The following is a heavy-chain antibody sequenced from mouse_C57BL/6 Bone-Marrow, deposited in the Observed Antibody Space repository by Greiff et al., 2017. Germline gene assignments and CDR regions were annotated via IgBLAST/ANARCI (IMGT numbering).Heavy chain of an antibody. J-gene: IGHJ3*01. CDR2: INSDGGST. CDR1: EYEFPSHD. V-gene: IGHV5-2*01. CDR3: ARHADDGYWFAY. D-gene: IGHD2-3*01. Sequence: EVMLVESGGGLVQPGESLKLSCESTEYEFPSHDMSWVRKTPEKRLELVAAINSDGGSTYYPDTMERRFIISRDNTKKTLYLQMSSLRAEDSAVYYCARHADDGYWFAYWGQGTLVTVSA.